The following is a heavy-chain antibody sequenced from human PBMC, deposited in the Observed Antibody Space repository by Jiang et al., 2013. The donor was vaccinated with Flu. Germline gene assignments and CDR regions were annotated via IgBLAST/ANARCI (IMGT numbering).Heavy chain of an antibody. CDR3: AGAYGHLPFG. CDR2: ISDTGGST. J-gene: IGHJ6*02. D-gene: IGHD3-10*01. Sequence: GGSLRTLLCTPLDFTFSNGLDEAWSGQATEGRGWSGVSAISDTGGSTYYADSVKGRFTISRDNSKNTLYLQMNSLRAEDTAVYYCAGAYGHLPFGWGQGTTVTVSS. V-gene: IGHV3-23*01. CDR1: DFTFSNGLD.